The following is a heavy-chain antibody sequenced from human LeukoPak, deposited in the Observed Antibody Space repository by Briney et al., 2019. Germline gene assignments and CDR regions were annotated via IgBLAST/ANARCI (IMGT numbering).Heavy chain of an antibody. V-gene: IGHV3-48*03. CDR3: AKDRGSYSTTADS. J-gene: IGHJ5*01. Sequence: PGGSLRLSCAASGFTFSSYEMNWVRQAPGKGLGWVSYISSSGSTIYYADSVKGRSTISRDNAKNSLYLQMNSLRAEDTAVYYCAKDRGSYSTTADSWGQGTLVTVSS. D-gene: IGHD1-26*01. CDR1: GFTFSSYE. CDR2: ISSSGSTI.